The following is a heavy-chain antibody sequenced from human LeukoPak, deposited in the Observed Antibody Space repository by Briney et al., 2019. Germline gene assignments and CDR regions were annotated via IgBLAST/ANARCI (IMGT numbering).Heavy chain of an antibody. Sequence: GGSLRLSCAASGFTFSSYWMHWVRQAPGKGLEWVSFLRYDATSYYYAESVKGRFTISRDNSKNTLYLQMNSLRTEDTAVYYCAKIETFDYDTSGRHWLDSWGQGTLVTVSS. CDR3: AKIETFDYDTSGRHWLDS. CDR1: GFTFSSYW. D-gene: IGHD3-16*01. V-gene: IGHV3-30*02. CDR2: LRYDATSY. J-gene: IGHJ5*01.